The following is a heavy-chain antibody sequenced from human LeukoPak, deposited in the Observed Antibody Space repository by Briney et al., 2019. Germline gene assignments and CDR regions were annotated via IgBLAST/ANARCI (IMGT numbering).Heavy chain of an antibody. J-gene: IGHJ4*02. CDR1: GFTFSSSG. Sequence: GRSLRLSCAASGFTFSSSGMHWVRQALGKGLEWVADIWFDGSNKYYADSVKGRFTISRDNSKNTLYLQMNSLRAEDTAVYYCARDFAAYCSGGSCYSPYFDYWGQGTLVTVSS. CDR3: ARDFAAYCSGGSCYSPYFDY. D-gene: IGHD2-15*01. V-gene: IGHV3-33*01. CDR2: IWFDGSNK.